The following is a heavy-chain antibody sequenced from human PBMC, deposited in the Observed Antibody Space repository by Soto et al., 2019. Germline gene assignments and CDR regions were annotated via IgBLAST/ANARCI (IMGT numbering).Heavy chain of an antibody. CDR2: IYHSGST. J-gene: IGHJ6*02. V-gene: IGHV4-31*03. D-gene: IGHD3-10*01. CDR3: ARARMVRGVIYYYGMDV. Sequence: QVQLQESGPGLVKSSQTLSLTCTVSGGSISSGGNYWSWIRQHPGKGLEWIGYIYHSGSTYYNPSLKCRVTISVDTSKNQFSLKLNSVTAADTAVYYCARARMVRGVIYYYGMDVWGQGTTVTVSS. CDR1: GGSISSGGNY.